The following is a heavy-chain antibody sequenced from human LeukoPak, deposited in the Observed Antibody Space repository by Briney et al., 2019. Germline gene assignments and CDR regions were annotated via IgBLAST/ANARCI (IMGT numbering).Heavy chain of an antibody. J-gene: IGHJ5*02. CDR1: GFSPSTSGVG. D-gene: IGHD3-22*01. CDR2: IYWNDDK. CDR3: AHRPPQSRDSSGYYRHWFDP. V-gene: IGHV2-5*01. Sequence: ESGPTLVKPTQTLTLTCTFSGFSPSTSGVGVGWIRQPPGKALEWLALIYWNDDKRYSPSLKSRLTITKDTSKNQVVLTMTNMDPVDTATHYCAHRPPQSRDSSGYYRHWFDPWGQGTLVTVSS.